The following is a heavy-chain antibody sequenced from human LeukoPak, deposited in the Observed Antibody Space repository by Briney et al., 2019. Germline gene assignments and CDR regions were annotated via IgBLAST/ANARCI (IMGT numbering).Heavy chain of an antibody. J-gene: IGHJ3*01. D-gene: IGHD6-19*01. V-gene: IGHV4-39*01. CDR1: GGSISSSSHY. CDR2: IYYSGST. CDR3: AGMSVDHTFDF. Sequence: SETLSLTCTVSGGSISSSSHYWGWTRHPPGKGLEWIGSIYYSGSTYYNPSLKSRVTISVDTSKNQFSLNLSSVTAADTAVYYCAGMSVDHTFDFWGQGTKVTVSS.